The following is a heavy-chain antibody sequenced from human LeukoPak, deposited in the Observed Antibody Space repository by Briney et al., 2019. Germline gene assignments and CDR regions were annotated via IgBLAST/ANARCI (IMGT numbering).Heavy chain of an antibody. CDR3: AKDYRCTNGVCYRDIADSGTDF. J-gene: IGHJ6*02. V-gene: IGHV3-23*01. Sequence: PGGSLRLSCAASGFTFSSYDMSWVRQAPGKGLEWVSAISGSGGSTYYADSVKGRFTISRDNSKNTLYLQMNSLRAEDTAVYYCAKDYRCTNGVCYRDIADSGTDFWGQGTTVTVSS. CDR2: ISGSGGST. D-gene: IGHD2-8*01. CDR1: GFTFSSYD.